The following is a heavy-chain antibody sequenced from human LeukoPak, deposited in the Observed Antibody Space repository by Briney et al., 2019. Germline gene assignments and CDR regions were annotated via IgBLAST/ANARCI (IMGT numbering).Heavy chain of an antibody. Sequence: GGSLRLSCTASGFTFSSYAMNWVRQAPGKGLEWVAAISGSGSTTYYGDSVKGRFTISRDNSKNTLYLQMNSLRAEDTAVYYCAKEMKPWMHFDYWGQGTLVTVSS. V-gene: IGHV3-23*01. CDR1: GFTFSSYA. J-gene: IGHJ4*02. CDR2: ISGSGSTT. CDR3: AKEMKPWMHFDY. D-gene: IGHD5-12*01.